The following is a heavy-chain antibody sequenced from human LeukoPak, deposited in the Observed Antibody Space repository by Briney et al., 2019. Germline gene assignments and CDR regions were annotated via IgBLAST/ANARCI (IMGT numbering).Heavy chain of an antibody. CDR1: GFTFNTFA. Sequence: GESLRLSCAASGFTFNTFAMSWVRQAPGKELEWVSTISGSGGSTYYADSVKGRFTISSDNSKNTLYLQMNSLRAEDTAVYYCAKERLWFGEFSGGQGTLVTVSS. D-gene: IGHD3-10*01. CDR2: ISGSGGST. J-gene: IGHJ4*02. V-gene: IGHV3-23*01. CDR3: AKERLWFGEFS.